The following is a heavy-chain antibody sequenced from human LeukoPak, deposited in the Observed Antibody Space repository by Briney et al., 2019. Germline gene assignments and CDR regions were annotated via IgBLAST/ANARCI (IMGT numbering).Heavy chain of an antibody. D-gene: IGHD2-2*01. CDR2: TYYRSKWYN. V-gene: IGHV6-1*01. Sequence: SQTLSLTCAISGDSVSSNSAAWNWIRQSPSRGLEWLGRTYYRSKWYNDYAVSVKSRITINPDTSKNQFSLQLNSVTPEDTAVYYCARTGYCSSTSCYAGRLLDYWGQGTLVTVSS. CDR3: ARTGYCSSTSCYAGRLLDY. J-gene: IGHJ4*02. CDR1: GDSVSSNSAA.